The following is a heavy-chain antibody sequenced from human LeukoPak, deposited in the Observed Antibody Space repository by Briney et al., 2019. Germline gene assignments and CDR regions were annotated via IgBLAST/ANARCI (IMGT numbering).Heavy chain of an antibody. CDR2: IVVGSGNT. CDR3: AAGYIGGAMVTNAFDI. D-gene: IGHD5-18*01. Sequence: GASVKVPCKASGFSFTNSAVQWVRQARGQGLEWIGWIVVGSGNTIYVQKFQERATITRDMSTSTAYMELSSLRSEDTAVYYCAAGYIGGAMVTNAFDIWGQGTMVTVSS. J-gene: IGHJ3*02. CDR1: GFSFTNSA. V-gene: IGHV1-58*01.